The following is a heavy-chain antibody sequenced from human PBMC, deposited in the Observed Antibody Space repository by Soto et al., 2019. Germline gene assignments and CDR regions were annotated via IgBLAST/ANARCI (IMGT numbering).Heavy chain of an antibody. Sequence: PSETLSLTCAVYGGSFSGYYWTWIRQRPGTGLEWIGEINHSGSTNYNPSLKSRVTMTKDTSKSTVYLELNSLTSADTAVYYCARDQSWHDLVWWFDPWGQGTLVTVSS. J-gene: IGHJ5*02. CDR1: GGSFSGYY. V-gene: IGHV4-34*10. CDR3: ARDQSWHDLVWWFDP. D-gene: IGHD1-1*01. CDR2: INHSGST.